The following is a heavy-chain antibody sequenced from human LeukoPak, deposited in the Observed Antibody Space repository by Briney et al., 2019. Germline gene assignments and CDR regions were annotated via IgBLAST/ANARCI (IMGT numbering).Heavy chain of an antibody. CDR2: IKKDGSET. CDR3: ARGRYSGTTYYFDY. J-gene: IGHJ4*02. D-gene: IGHD5-12*01. Sequence: GSLRLSCAASGFTFSTSWMSWVRQVPGKGLEWVANIKKDGSETYCVDSVKGRFTISRDNAKNSLYLQMNSLRAEDTAMYYCARGRYSGTTYYFDYWGQGTLVTVSS. V-gene: IGHV3-7*03. CDR1: GFTFSTSW.